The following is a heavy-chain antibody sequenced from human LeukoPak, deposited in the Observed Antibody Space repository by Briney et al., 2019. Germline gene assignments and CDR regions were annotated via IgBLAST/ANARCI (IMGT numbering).Heavy chain of an antibody. CDR1: GFTFSSYG. V-gene: IGHV3-30*02. J-gene: IGHJ4*02. CDR3: AKDRRLNSGSSLDY. CDR2: IRYDGSNK. D-gene: IGHD3-10*01. Sequence: GGSLRLSCAASGFTFSSYGMHWVRQAPGKGLEWVAFIRYDGSNKYYADSVKGRFTISRDNCKNTLYLQMNSLRAEDTAVYYCAKDRRLNSGSSLDYWGQGTLVTVSS.